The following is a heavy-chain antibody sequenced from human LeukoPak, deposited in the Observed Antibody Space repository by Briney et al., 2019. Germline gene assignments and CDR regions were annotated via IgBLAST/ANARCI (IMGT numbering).Heavy chain of an antibody. D-gene: IGHD5-12*01. V-gene: IGHV1-8*01. CDR1: GYTFTSYD. CDR3: ARDSLFLAKKWLRMGGDI. CDR2: MNPNSGNT. J-gene: IGHJ3*02. Sequence: GASVKVSCKASGYTFTSYDINWVRQATGQGLEWMGWMNPNSGNTGYAQKFQGRVTMTRNTSISTAYMELSSLRSEDTAVYYCARDSLFLAKKWLRMGGDIWGQGTMVTVSS.